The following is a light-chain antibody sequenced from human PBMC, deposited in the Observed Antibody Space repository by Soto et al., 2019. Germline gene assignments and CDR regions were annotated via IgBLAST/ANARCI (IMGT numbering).Light chain of an antibody. CDR1: QSVSSS. CDR2: DAS. V-gene: IGKV3-11*01. CDR3: QHRSNWPPWA. Sequence: EIVLTQSPATLSLSPGERATLSCRASQSVSSSLAWYQQKPGQAPRLLIYDASNMATGIPARFSGSGSGTDFTLTISSLEPEDFAVYYCQHRSNWPPWAFGQGTKVEIK. J-gene: IGKJ1*01.